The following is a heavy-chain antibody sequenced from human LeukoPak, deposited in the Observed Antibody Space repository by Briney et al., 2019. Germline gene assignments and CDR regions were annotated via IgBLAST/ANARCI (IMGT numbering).Heavy chain of an antibody. V-gene: IGHV3-30*04. CDR3: ARGSTYYDILTGYYYYYGMYV. J-gene: IGHJ6*04. CDR2: ISYDGTNK. CDR1: GFTFSSYA. Sequence: PGGSLRLSCAASGFTFSSYAMHWVRQAPGKGLEWVAVISYDGTNKYYADSVKGRFTMSRDNSKNTLYLQMNSLRAEDTAVYYCARGSTYYDILTGYYYYYGMYVWGKGTTVTVSS. D-gene: IGHD3-9*01.